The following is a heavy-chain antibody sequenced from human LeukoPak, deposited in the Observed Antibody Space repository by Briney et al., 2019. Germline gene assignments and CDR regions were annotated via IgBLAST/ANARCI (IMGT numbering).Heavy chain of an antibody. V-gene: IGHV4-59*08. CDR2: ISDIGSI. Sequence: SETLSLTCAVSGGSISSYYWSWIRQPPGKGLEWIAYISDIGSINYNPSLKSRVTISLDTSKNQFSLKLSSVTAAVTAVYYCAGHHPRNTVDFWGPGTLVTVSS. D-gene: IGHD2-8*02. CDR1: GGSISSYY. CDR3: AGHHPRNTVDF. J-gene: IGHJ4*02.